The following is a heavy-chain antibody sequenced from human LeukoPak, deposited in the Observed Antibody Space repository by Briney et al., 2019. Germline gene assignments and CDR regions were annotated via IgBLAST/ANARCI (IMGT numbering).Heavy chain of an antibody. CDR1: GFTFSSYA. D-gene: IGHD1-26*01. CDR2: ISYDGSSK. J-gene: IGHJ4*02. CDR3: ASGSYSGY. V-gene: IGHV3-30-3*01. Sequence: GGSLRLSCAASGFTFSSYAMHWVRQAPGKGLEWVAVISYDGSSKYYADSVKGRFTISRDNSKNTLYLQMNSLRAEDTAVYYCASGSYSGYWGQGTLVTVSS.